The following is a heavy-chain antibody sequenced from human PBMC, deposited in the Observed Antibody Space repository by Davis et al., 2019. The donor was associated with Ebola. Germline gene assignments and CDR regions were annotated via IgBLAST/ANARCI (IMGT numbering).Heavy chain of an antibody. CDR3: ARGDEVVAATPFDY. CDR1: GYTFTSYG. V-gene: IGHV1-18*04. J-gene: IGHJ4*02. CDR2: ISAYNGNT. D-gene: IGHD2-15*01. Sequence: ASVKVSCKASGYTFTSYGISWVRQAPGQGLEWMGWISAYNGNTNYAQKLQGRVTMTTDTSTSTAYMELSSLRSEDTAVYYCARGDEVVAATPFDYWGQGTLVTVSS.